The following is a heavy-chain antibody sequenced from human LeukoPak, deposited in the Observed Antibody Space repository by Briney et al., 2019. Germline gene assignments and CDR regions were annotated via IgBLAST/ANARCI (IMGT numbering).Heavy chain of an antibody. CDR2: INDGGGST. V-gene: IGHV3-23*01. D-gene: IGHD3-3*01. CDR3: GKVSYDFWSGYFY. J-gene: IGHJ4*02. CDR1: GFTFSTSA. Sequence: GGSLRLSCAASGFTFSTSAMSWVRQAPGKGLEWVSSINDGGGSTYYADSVKGRFTISRDNPKNTLYLQMNNLRAEDTAVYYCGKVSYDFWSGYFYWGQGTLVTVSS.